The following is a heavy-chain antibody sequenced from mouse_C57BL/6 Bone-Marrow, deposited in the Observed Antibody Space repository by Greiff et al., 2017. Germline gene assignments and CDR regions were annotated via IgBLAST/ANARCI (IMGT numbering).Heavy chain of an antibody. V-gene: IGHV1-55*01. D-gene: IGHD4-1*01. CDR2: IYPTSGGT. CDR1: GYTFTSYW. J-gene: IGHJ2*01. CDR3: ARSGPLGRSFDY. Sequence: QVQLQQPGAELVKPGASVKMSCKASGYTFTSYWITWVKQRPGQGLEWIGDIYPTSGGTTYNEKFKSKAILTVDTSSNTAYMQLSSLTSEDSAVFYCARSGPLGRSFDYWGQGTTLTVSS.